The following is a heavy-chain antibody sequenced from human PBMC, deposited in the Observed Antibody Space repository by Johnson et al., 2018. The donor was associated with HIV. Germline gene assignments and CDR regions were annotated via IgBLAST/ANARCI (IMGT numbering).Heavy chain of an antibody. J-gene: IGHJ3*02. CDR2: IAYDGSTK. V-gene: IGHV3-30-3*01. CDR3: ARDPGSITLIRGDAFDI. D-gene: IGHD3-10*01. Sequence: QVQLVESGGGVVRPGGSLRLSCAASGFTFSSYWMSWVRQAPGNGLEWVAVIAYDGSTKYYADSVKGRFTISRDNSKNTLYLQMNSLRPEDTAVYYCARDPGSITLIRGDAFDIWGQGTVVIVSS. CDR1: GFTFSSYW.